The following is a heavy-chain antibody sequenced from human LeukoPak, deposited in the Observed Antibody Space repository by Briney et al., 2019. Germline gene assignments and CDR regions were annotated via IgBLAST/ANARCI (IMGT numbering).Heavy chain of an antibody. Sequence: SETLSLTCTVSGGSISSSSYYWGWIRQPPGKGLEWIGSIYYSGSTYYNPSLKSRVTISVDTSKNQFSLKLSSVTAADTAVYYCARARGWLNWFDPWGQGTLVTVSS. V-gene: IGHV4-39*07. CDR3: ARARGWLNWFDP. CDR1: GGSISSSSYY. J-gene: IGHJ5*02. D-gene: IGHD6-19*01. CDR2: IYYSGST.